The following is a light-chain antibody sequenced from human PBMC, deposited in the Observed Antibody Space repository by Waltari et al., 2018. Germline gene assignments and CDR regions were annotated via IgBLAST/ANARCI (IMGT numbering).Light chain of an antibody. J-gene: IGLJ6*01. Sequence: QSALTQPASVSGSPGQSITISCTGTSSDVGGHDFVSWYQQYPGKAPKLIIYGVSDRTSGVSNRFSGSKSGNTSSLTISGLQTEDEADYYCSSYTSTSTPYNVFGSGTKVTVL. V-gene: IGLV2-14*03. CDR1: SSDVGGHDF. CDR3: SSYTSTSTPYNV. CDR2: GVS.